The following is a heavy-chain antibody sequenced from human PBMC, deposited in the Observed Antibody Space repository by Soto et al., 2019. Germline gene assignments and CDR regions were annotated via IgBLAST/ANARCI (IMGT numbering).Heavy chain of an antibody. CDR3: ARVWGGAFDF. J-gene: IGHJ3*01. CDR1: GGSISSYY. Sequence: SETLSLTCTVSGGSISSYYWSWIRQPPGKGLEWIGYIYYSGSTNYNPSLKSRISISVDTSKNQFSLKLSSVTAADTAVYYCARVWGGAFDFWGQGTMVTVSS. V-gene: IGHV4-59*01. D-gene: IGHD3-10*01. CDR2: IYYSGST.